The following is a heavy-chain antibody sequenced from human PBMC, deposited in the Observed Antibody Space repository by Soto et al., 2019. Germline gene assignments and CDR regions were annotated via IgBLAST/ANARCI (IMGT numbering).Heavy chain of an antibody. Sequence: QVQLVQSGAEVKKPGSSVKVSCKASGGTFSSYAISWVRQAPGQGLEWMGGIIPIFGTANYAQKFQGRVTITADESTTKDYMELSSLSSEDTAVYYCARTRGYGWSYYKTSWALKTQLPDYWGHGTLVTVSS. CDR1: GGTFSSYA. V-gene: IGHV1-69*01. CDR3: ARTRGYGWSYYKTSWALKTQLPDY. D-gene: IGHD1-26*01. J-gene: IGHJ4*01. CDR2: IIPIFGTA.